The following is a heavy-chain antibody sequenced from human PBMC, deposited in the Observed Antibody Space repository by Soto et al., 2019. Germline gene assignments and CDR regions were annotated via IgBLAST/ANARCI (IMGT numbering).Heavy chain of an antibody. CDR1: GYTFTSYA. CDR2: INAGNGNT. Sequence: QVQLVQSGAEEKKPGASVKVSCKASGYTFTSYAMHWVRQAPGQRLEWMGWINAGNGNTKYSQKFQGRVTITRDTSASTAFMELSSLRSEDTAVYYCARGVAPYYFDYWGQGTLVTVSS. V-gene: IGHV1-3*05. CDR3: ARGVAPYYFDY. D-gene: IGHD2-15*01. J-gene: IGHJ4*02.